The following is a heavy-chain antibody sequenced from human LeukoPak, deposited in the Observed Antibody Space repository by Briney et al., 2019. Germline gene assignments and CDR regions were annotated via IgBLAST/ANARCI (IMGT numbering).Heavy chain of an antibody. CDR2: VNPNSGGT. D-gene: IGHD3-9*01. CDR3: ASYIAPMADYDILTGSDAFDI. CDR1: GYTFTGYY. Sequence: ASVKVSCKASGYTFTGYYMHWVRQAPGQGLEWMGWVNPNSGGTNYAQKFQGRVTMTRDTSISAAYMELSRLRSEDTAVYYCASYIAPMADYDILTGSDAFDIWGQGTMVTVSS. V-gene: IGHV1-2*02. J-gene: IGHJ3*02.